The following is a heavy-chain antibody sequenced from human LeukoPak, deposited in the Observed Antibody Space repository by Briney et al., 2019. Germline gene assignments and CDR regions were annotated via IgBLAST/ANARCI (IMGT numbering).Heavy chain of an antibody. J-gene: IGHJ6*03. CDR3: ARAPRLSSGPFYYMDV. CDR1: RGTFISYV. D-gene: IGHD6-19*01. Sequence: ASVKVSCKASRGTFISYVISGVRQAPGQGREWMGGIIPIFGTANYAQKFQGRVTITADESTSTAYMELSSLRSEDTAVYYCARAPRLSSGPFYYMDVWGKGTTVTISS. V-gene: IGHV1-69*13. CDR2: IIPIFGTA.